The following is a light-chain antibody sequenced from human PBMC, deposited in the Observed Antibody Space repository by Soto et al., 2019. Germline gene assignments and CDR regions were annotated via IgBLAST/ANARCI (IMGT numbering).Light chain of an antibody. Sequence: QSVLTQPASVSGSPGQSSTISCTGTSSDVGIYNLVSWYQQHPGNAPKLMIYEVFKRPSGVSNRFSGSKSGNTASLTISRLQAEDEADYYCCSYAGSSTHYVFGTGTKVTVL. CDR3: CSYAGSSTHYV. CDR1: SSDVGIYNL. V-gene: IGLV2-23*02. CDR2: EVF. J-gene: IGLJ1*01.